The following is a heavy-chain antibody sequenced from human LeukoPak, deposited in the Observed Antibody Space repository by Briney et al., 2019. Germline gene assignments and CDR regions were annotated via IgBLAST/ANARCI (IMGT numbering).Heavy chain of an antibody. CDR3: ARATRRQWLEGLFDY. CDR2: ISGYNGNT. CDR1: GYIFTSYG. D-gene: IGHD6-19*01. V-gene: IGHV1-18*01. J-gene: IGHJ4*02. Sequence: ASVKVSCKTSGYIFTSYGISWVRQAPGQGLEWMGWISGYNGNTNYAQKFQGRVTMTRDTSISTAYMELSRLRSDDTAVYYCARATRRQWLEGLFDYWGQGTLVTVSS.